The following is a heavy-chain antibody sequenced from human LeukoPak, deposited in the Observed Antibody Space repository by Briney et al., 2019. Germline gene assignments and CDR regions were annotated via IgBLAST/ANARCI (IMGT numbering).Heavy chain of an antibody. D-gene: IGHD6-13*01. CDR2: FDPEDGET. V-gene: IGHV1-24*01. J-gene: IGHJ6*02. CDR3: ATGIPYSSSWYSYTPYYYYGMDV. CDR1: GYTLTELS. Sequence: ASVKVSCKVSGYTLTELSMHWVRQAPGKGLEWMGGFDPEDGETIYAQKFQGRVTMTEDTSTATAYMELSSLRSEDTAVYYCATGIPYSSSWYSYTPYYYYGMDVWGQGTTVTVSS.